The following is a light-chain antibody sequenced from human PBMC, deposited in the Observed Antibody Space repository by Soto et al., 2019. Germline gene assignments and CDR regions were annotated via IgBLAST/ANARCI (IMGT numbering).Light chain of an antibody. Sequence: DIEMTQSPSTVSASVGDSVTITCRASQTVGRWLAWFQQKPGKAPHLLIFDASRLESGVPSRFSGSGSETEFTLTISSLQPDDFATYYCQQYNSYSWTFGQGTKVEIK. CDR1: QTVGRW. CDR2: DAS. CDR3: QQYNSYSWT. V-gene: IGKV1-5*01. J-gene: IGKJ1*01.